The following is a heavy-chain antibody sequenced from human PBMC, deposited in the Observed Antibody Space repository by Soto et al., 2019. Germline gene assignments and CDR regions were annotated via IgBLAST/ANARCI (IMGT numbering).Heavy chain of an antibody. D-gene: IGHD3-10*01. CDR2: ISGSGGST. CDR3: AKGNEVRGVIPPLDY. J-gene: IGHJ4*02. Sequence: VQLLESGGGLVQPGGSLRLSCAASGFNFSSYAMSWVGQAPGKRLEWVSAISGSGGSTYYADYVKGLFTISRDNSKNMLYLQMNSLKAEDTAVYYCAKGNEVRGVIPPLDYWGQGTLVTVSS. V-gene: IGHV3-23*01. CDR1: GFNFSSYA.